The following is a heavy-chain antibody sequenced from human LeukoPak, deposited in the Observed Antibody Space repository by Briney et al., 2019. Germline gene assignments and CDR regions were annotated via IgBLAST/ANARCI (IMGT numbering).Heavy chain of an antibody. Sequence: GGSLRLSCAASGFTFSSYAMHWVRQAPGKGLEWVAVISYDGSNKYYADSVKGRFTISRDKSKNTLYLQMNSLRAEDTAIYYCATYRQVLLPFESWGQGTLVTVSS. J-gene: IGHJ4*02. CDR1: GFTFSSYA. CDR3: ATYRQVLLPFES. D-gene: IGHD2-8*02. V-gene: IGHV3-30*04. CDR2: ISYDGSNK.